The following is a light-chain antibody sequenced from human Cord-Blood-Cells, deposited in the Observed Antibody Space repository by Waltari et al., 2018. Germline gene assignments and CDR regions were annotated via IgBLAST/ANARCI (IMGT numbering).Light chain of an antibody. J-gene: IGKJ4*02. V-gene: IGKV3-20*01. CDR3: QKYGSSRT. Sequence: EIVLTQSPGPLSLSPGERATLSCRARQSVSSSYLTWYQQKPGQAPRLLIYGASSRATGIPNRSSGSGSETDFTLTISKLEPEDFAVYYCQKYGSSRTFGGGTKVEIK. CDR2: GAS. CDR1: QSVSSSY.